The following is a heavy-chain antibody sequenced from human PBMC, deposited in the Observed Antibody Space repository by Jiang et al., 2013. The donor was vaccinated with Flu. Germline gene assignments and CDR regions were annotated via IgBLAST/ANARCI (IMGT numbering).Heavy chain of an antibody. D-gene: IGHD5-18*01. CDR2: IYTSGST. CDR3: ARDRESGYSYGTDYYYYYGMDV. J-gene: IGHJ6*02. Sequence: GPGLVKPSQTLSLTCTVSGGSISSGSYYWSWIRQPAGKGLEWIGRIYTSGSTNYNPSLKSRVTISVDTSKNQFSLKLSSVTAADTAVYYCARDRESGYSYGTDYYYYYGMDVWGQGTTVTVSS. V-gene: IGHV4-61*02. CDR1: GGSISSGSYY.